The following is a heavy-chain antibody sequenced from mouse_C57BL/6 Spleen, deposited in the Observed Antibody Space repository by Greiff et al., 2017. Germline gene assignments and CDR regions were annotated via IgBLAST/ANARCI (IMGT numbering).Heavy chain of an antibody. J-gene: IGHJ3*01. Sequence: EVHLVESGGGLVKPGGSLKLSCAASGFTFSDYGMHWVRQAPEKGLEWVAYISSGSSTIYHADTVKGRFTISRDNAKNTLFLQMTSLRSEDTAMYYCARDSNYEAYWGQGTLVTVSA. CDR3: ARDSNYEAY. D-gene: IGHD2-5*01. CDR2: ISSGSSTI. CDR1: GFTFSDYG. V-gene: IGHV5-17*01.